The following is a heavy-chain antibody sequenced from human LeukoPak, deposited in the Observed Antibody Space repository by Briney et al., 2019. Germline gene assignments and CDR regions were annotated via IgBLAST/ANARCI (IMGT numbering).Heavy chain of an antibody. J-gene: IGHJ6*02. V-gene: IGHV4-4*07. CDR2: IYTSGST. Sequence: SETLSLTCTVSGGSISSYYWSWIRQPAGKGLEWIGRIYTSGSTNYNPSLKSRVTMSVGTSKNQFSLKLSSVTAADTAVYYCARGGQYGAGRYYTYYYYGMDVWGQGTTVTVSS. CDR1: GGSISSYY. D-gene: IGHD3-10*01. CDR3: ARGGQYGAGRYYTYYYYGMDV.